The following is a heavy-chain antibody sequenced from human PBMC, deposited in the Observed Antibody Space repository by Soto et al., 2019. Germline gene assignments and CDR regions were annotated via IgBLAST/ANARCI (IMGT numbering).Heavy chain of an antibody. V-gene: IGHV3-23*01. CDR2: ISGRGDTP. D-gene: IGHD2-2*01. J-gene: IGHJ4*02. Sequence: HPGGSLRLSCAASGFTFSNFAMSWVRQAPGKGLEWVSGISGRGDTPYYADSVKGRFTISRDNSKNTLYLQMNTLRADDTAVYYCAKPPWGSSYYFFDYWGQGTLVTVSS. CDR1: GFTFSNFA. CDR3: AKPPWGSSYYFFDY.